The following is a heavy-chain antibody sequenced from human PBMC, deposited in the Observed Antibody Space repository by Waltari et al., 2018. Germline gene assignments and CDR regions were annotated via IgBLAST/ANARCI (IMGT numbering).Heavy chain of an antibody. V-gene: IGHV1-69*05. Sequence: QVQLVQSGAEVKQTGCSVKVSCKASGGTLSGYSIACVRQAPGQGLEWVGCIITILGKIDLGHKFRARDTMAPDEATGAAYMELNSLTNEDAGVYYCAGGEYNYAWGCSWDVWGKGTTVTVSS. CDR1: GGTLSGYS. CDR2: IITILGKI. D-gene: IGHD3-16*01. CDR3: AGGEYNYAWGCSWDV. J-gene: IGHJ6*04.